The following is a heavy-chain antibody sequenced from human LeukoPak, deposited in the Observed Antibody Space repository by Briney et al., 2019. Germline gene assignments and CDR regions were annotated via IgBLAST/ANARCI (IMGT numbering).Heavy chain of an antibody. CDR1: GFTFSSYS. CDR3: ARRGLATYYYYYYYMDV. J-gene: IGHJ6*03. CDR2: INHSGST. Sequence: GSLRLSCVASGFTFSSYSMNWVRQPPGKGVGGVGGINHSGSTNYNPSLKSRVTISVDTSKNQFSLKLSSVTAADTAVYYCARRGLATYYYYYYYMDVWGKGTTVTVSS. V-gene: IGHV4-34*01. D-gene: IGHD2-15*01.